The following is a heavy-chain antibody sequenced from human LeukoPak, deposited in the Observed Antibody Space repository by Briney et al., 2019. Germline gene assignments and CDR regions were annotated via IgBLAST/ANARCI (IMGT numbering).Heavy chain of an antibody. V-gene: IGHV4-34*01. Sequence: SETLSLTCAVYGGSFSGYYWSWIRQPPGKGLEWIGEINHSGSTNYNPSLKSRVTISVDTSKNQFSLKLSSVTAADTAVYYCARGMGYDSSGYFGLGYWGQGTLVTVSS. J-gene: IGHJ4*02. D-gene: IGHD3-22*01. CDR1: GGSFSGYY. CDR3: ARGMGYDSSGYFGLGY. CDR2: INHSGST.